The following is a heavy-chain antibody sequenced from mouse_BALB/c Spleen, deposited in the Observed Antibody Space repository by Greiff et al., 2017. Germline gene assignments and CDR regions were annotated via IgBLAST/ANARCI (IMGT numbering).Heavy chain of an antibody. D-gene: IGHD2-2*01. Sequence: DVKLVESGGGLVQPGESLKLSCEANDYEFPSHDMSWVRKTPEKRLVLVAAINSDGGSTYYPDTMERRFIISRDNTKKTLYLQMSSLRSEDTALYYCARHGNYGYDGHAMDYWGQGTSVTVSS. J-gene: IGHJ4*01. CDR2: INSDGGST. V-gene: IGHV5-2*01. CDR1: DYEFPSHD. CDR3: ARHGNYGYDGHAMDY.